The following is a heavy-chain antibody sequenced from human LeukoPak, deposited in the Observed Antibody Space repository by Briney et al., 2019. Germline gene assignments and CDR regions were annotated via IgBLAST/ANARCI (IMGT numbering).Heavy chain of an antibody. V-gene: IGHV3-66*02. CDR1: GFTVSSNY. D-gene: IGHD3-10*01. Sequence: GGSLRLSCAASGFTVSSNYMSWVRQAPGKGLEWVSDIYSGGSTYYAASVKGRFTISRDNSKNTLYLQMNSLRAEDSAVYYCARDSSSCQFDYWGQGTLVTVSS. CDR2: IYSGGST. CDR3: ARDSSSCQFDY. J-gene: IGHJ4*02.